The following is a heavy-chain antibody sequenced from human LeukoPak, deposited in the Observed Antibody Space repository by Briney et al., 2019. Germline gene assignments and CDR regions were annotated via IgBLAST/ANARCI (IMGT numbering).Heavy chain of an antibody. CDR1: GFTFSSYA. CDR2: ISGSGGST. CDR3: ARARPGVAGFFDC. D-gene: IGHD1-14*01. J-gene: IGHJ4*02. Sequence: QAGGSLRLSCAASGFTFSSYAMSWVRQAPGKGLEWVSAISGSGGSTYYADSVKGRFTISRDNSKNTLYLQMNSLRVEDTAVYYCARARPGVAGFFDCWGQGTLVTVSS. V-gene: IGHV3-23*01.